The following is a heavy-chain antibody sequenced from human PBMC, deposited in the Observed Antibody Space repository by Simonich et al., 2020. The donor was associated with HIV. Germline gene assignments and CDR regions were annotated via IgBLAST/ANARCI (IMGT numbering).Heavy chain of an antibody. CDR2: INHSGNT. Sequence: QVQLQQWGAGLLKPSETLSLTCVVYGGSLSGHYWSWVRQPPGKGLEWIGEINHSGNTNYNPSLKTRVTRSRDTSKNQFSLKLSSVTAADTAVYYCARSPYYYDISGDLDYWGQGTLVTVSS. CDR1: GGSLSGHY. J-gene: IGHJ4*02. V-gene: IGHV4-34*01. D-gene: IGHD3-22*01. CDR3: ARSPYYYDISGDLDY.